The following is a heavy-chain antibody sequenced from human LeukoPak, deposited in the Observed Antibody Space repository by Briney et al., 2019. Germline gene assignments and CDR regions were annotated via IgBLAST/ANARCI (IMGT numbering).Heavy chain of an antibody. CDR1: GGSFSGYY. CDR2: INHSGST. J-gene: IGHJ4*02. Sequence: SETLSLTCAVYGGSFSGYYWSWIRQPPGKGLEWIGEINHSGSTNYNPSLKSRVTISVDTSKNQFSLKLSSVTAEDTAVYYCARGPPSWIQLWFAFDYWGQGTLVTVSS. CDR3: ARGPPSWIQLWFAFDY. D-gene: IGHD5-18*01. V-gene: IGHV4-34*01.